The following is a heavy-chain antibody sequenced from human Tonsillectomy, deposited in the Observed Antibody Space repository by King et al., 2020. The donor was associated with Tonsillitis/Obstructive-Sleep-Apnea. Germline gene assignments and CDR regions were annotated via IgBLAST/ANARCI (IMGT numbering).Heavy chain of an antibody. J-gene: IGHJ3*02. D-gene: IGHD3-22*01. CDR1: GFTFDDYA. CDR2: ISWNSGSI. V-gene: IGHV3-9*01. CDR3: AKGIDSSARTDAFDI. Sequence: VQLVESGGGLVQPGRSLRLSCAASGFTFDDYAMHWVRQAPGKGLEWVSGISWNSGSIGYADSVKGRFTISRDNAKNSLYLQMNSLRAEDTALYYCAKGIDSSARTDAFDIWGQGTMVTVSS.